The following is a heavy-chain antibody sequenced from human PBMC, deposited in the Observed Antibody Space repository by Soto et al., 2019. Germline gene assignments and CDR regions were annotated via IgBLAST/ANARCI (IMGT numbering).Heavy chain of an antibody. CDR3: LGALSH. Sequence: GVSLRLSCVVSAFTFSRYEMSWVRRAPGKGLEWVSHISRSGSTIFYADSVKGRFTISRDNAKNSLYLQMNSLRAEDTAVYYCLGALSHWGLGTLVTVSS. D-gene: IGHD3-16*01. CDR1: AFTFSRYE. J-gene: IGHJ4*02. CDR2: ISRSGSTI. V-gene: IGHV3-48*03.